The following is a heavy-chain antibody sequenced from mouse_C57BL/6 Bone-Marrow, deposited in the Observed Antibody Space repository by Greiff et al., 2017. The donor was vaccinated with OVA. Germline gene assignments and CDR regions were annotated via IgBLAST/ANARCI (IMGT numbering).Heavy chain of an antibody. CDR1: GFTFSDYG. Sequence: EVQLMESGGGLVQPGGSLKLSCAASGFTFSDYGMAWVRQAPRKGPEWVAFISNLAYSIYYADTVTGRFTISRENAKNTLYLEMSSLRSEDTAMYYCARHPLYYGSSFAMDYWGQGTSVTVSS. D-gene: IGHD1-1*01. J-gene: IGHJ4*01. CDR2: ISNLAYSI. CDR3: ARHPLYYGSSFAMDY. V-gene: IGHV5-15*01.